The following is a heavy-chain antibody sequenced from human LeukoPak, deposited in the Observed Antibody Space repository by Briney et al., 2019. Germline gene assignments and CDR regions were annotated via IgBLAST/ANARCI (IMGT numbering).Heavy chain of an antibody. V-gene: IGHV3-21*01. Sequence: GGSLRLSCAGSGFTFSRYNMNWFRQAPGKGLERVSSISSRSSYIFYADSVKGRFTISRYNAKNSLYLQMNSLGAEDTAVYYCARDAQWLVPEGYYYYMDVWGKGTTVTVSS. CDR2: ISSRSSYI. CDR1: GFTFSRYN. J-gene: IGHJ6*03. CDR3: ARDAQWLVPEGYYYYMDV. D-gene: IGHD6-19*01.